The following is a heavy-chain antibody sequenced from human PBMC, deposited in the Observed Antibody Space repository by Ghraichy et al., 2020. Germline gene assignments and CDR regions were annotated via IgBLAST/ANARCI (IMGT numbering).Heavy chain of an antibody. CDR3: ARQARVTSMVWFEY. V-gene: IGHV4-59*01. CDR2: IYYSGST. D-gene: IGHD5-18*01. CDR1: GGSIKTYY. Sequence: SETLSLTCTVSGGSIKTYYWSWIRQPPGKGLEWIGYIYYSGSTKYNPSLRVRVTISVDTSKNQFSLKLNSVTAADTAVYYCARQARVTSMVWFEYWGQGALVTVSS. J-gene: IGHJ4*02.